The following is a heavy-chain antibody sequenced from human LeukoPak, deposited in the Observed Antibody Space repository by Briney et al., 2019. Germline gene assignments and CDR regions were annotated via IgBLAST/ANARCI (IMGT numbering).Heavy chain of an antibody. V-gene: IGHV4-30-4*08. CDR3: ARGVGGTVDY. D-gene: IGHD3-16*01. J-gene: IGHJ4*02. CDR1: GGSISSGDYY. CDR2: IYYSGST. Sequence: SQTLSLTCTVSGGSISSGDYYWSWIRQPPGKGLEWIGYIYYSGSTYYNPSLKSRVTISVDTSKNQFSLKLSSVTAADTAAYYWARGVGGTVDYWGQGTLVTVSS.